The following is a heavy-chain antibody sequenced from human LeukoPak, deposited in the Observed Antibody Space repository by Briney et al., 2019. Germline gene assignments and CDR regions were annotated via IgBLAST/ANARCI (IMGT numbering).Heavy chain of an antibody. V-gene: IGHV1-3*01. CDR2: ISAGNGNT. D-gene: IGHD2-8*02. CDR1: GYTFTSYA. J-gene: IGHJ4*02. Sequence: ASVTVSCKASGYTFTSYAIHWVRQAPGQRLEWMGWISAGNGNTKYSQNFQGRVTFISNTSATTAFMELSSLRSEDAAVYYCARDSGSVNNDYWGQGTLVTVSS. CDR3: ARDSGSVNNDY.